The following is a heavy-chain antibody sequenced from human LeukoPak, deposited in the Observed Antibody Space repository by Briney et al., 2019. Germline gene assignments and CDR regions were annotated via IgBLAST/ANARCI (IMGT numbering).Heavy chain of an antibody. CDR1: GGSISSSSYY. J-gene: IGHJ6*03. D-gene: IGHD6-6*01. CDR2: IYYSGST. Sequence: SETLSLTCTVSGGSISSSSYYWGWIRQPPGKGLEWIGSIYYSGSTYYNPSLKSRVTISVDTSKNQFSLKLSSVTAADTAVYYCARGGGLDYYYYYMDVWGKGTTVTISS. V-gene: IGHV4-39*07. CDR3: ARGGGLDYYYYYMDV.